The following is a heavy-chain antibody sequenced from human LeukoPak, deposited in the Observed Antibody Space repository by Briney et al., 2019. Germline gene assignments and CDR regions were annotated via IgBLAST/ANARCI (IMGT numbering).Heavy chain of an antibody. CDR2: IWYDGSNK. Sequence: PGGSLRLSCAASGFTFSSYGMHWVRQAPGKGLEWVAVIWYDGSNKYYADSVKGRFTISRDNSKNTLYPQMNSLRAEDTAVYYCAREGYSYGYVLYYYMDVWGKGTTVTVSS. CDR3: AREGYSYGYVLYYYMDV. D-gene: IGHD5-18*01. J-gene: IGHJ6*03. CDR1: GFTFSSYG. V-gene: IGHV3-33*01.